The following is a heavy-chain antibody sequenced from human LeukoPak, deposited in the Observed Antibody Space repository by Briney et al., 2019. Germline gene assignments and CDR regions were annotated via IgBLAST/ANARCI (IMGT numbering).Heavy chain of an antibody. Sequence: AASVKVSCKASGYTFTGYYMHWVRQAPGQGLEWMGWINPNSGGTNYAQKFQGRVTMTRDTSISTAYMELSRLRSDDTAVYYCAREPYDSSGYYGLSYWFDPWGQGTLVTVSS. J-gene: IGHJ5*02. D-gene: IGHD3-22*01. CDR1: GYTFTGYY. CDR2: INPNSGGT. CDR3: AREPYDSSGYYGLSYWFDP. V-gene: IGHV1-2*02.